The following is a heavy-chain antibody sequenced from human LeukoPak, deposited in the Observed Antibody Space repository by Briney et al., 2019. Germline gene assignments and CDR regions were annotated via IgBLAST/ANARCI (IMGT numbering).Heavy chain of an antibody. J-gene: IGHJ5*02. Sequence: ASETLSLTCTVSGGSISSSSYYWGWIRQPPGKGLEWIGSIYYSGSTYYNPSLKSRVTISVDTSKNQFSLKLGSVTAADTAVYYCARGDSSSSNWFDPWGQGTLVTVSS. CDR3: ARGDSSSSNWFDP. V-gene: IGHV4-39*07. D-gene: IGHD6-13*01. CDR1: GGSISSSSYY. CDR2: IYYSGST.